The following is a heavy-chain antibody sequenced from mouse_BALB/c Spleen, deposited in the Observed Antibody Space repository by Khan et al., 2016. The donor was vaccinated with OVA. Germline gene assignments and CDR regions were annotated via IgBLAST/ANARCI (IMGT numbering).Heavy chain of an antibody. CDR1: GDSLTSGY. Sequence: EVQLQESGPSLVKPSQTLSLTCSVTGDSLTSGYWSWLRKFPRPKLQYIGYMLYSGNPYYNPSLKSRISITRHTSKNQYYLQLNSVTTEDTATYYGARSTYSYAFAYWGQGTLVTVSA. D-gene: IGHD2-12*01. V-gene: IGHV3-8*02. CDR3: ARSTYSYAFAY. CDR2: MLYSGNP. J-gene: IGHJ3*01.